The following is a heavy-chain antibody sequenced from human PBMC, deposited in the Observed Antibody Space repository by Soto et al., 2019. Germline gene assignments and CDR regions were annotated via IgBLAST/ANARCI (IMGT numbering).Heavy chain of an antibody. CDR1: GFTFSSYG. CDR2: ISYDGSNK. Sequence: GGSLRLSCAASGFTFSSYGMHWVRQAPGKGLEWVAVISYDGSNKYYADSVKGRFTISRDNSKNTLYPQMNSLRAEDTAVYYCATGGSCCADFDYWGQGTLVTVSS. CDR3: ATGGSCCADFDY. J-gene: IGHJ4*02. D-gene: IGHD2-15*01. V-gene: IGHV3-30*03.